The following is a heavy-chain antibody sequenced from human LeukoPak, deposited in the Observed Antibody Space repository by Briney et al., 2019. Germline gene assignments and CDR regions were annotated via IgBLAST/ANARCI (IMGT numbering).Heavy chain of an antibody. V-gene: IGHV3-23*01. Sequence: GGSLRLSRAASGFTFSSYAMSWVRQAPGKGLEWVSAISGSGGSTYYADSVKGRFTISRDNSKNTLYLQMNSLRAEDTAVYYCAKDGTVINGPPAGGYWGQGTLVTVSS. CDR3: AKDGTVINGPPAGGY. CDR1: GFTFSSYA. CDR2: ISGSGGST. D-gene: IGHD4-11*01. J-gene: IGHJ4*02.